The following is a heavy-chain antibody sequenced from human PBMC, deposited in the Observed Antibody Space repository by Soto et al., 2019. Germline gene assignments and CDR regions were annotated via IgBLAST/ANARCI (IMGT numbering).Heavy chain of an antibody. CDR1: GGTFGTYI. CDR2: IIPIFGTT. CDR3: ARGPAIGSWFDP. D-gene: IGHD1-26*01. V-gene: IGHV1-69*06. Sequence: QVQLVQSGAEVKKPGSSVKVSCKASGGTFGTYIITWLRQAPRQGLEWMGGIIPIFGTTNYAQDFQGRVTFTADRSTNTAYMELRSLRSEDTAVYYCARGPAIGSWFDPWGQGTLVTVSS. J-gene: IGHJ5*02.